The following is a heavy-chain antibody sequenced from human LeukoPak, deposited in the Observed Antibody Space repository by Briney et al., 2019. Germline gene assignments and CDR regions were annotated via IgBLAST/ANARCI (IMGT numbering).Heavy chain of an antibody. V-gene: IGHV3-7*05. CDR2: IKQDGSEK. Sequence: GGSLRLSCAASGFTFSVAAMTWVRQAPGKGLEWVANIKQDGSEKHFVDSVKGRFTISRDNAKNSLYLQMNSLRAEDTAVYYCARYFYGPFDYWGQGTLVTVSS. CDR1: GFTFSVAA. J-gene: IGHJ4*02. D-gene: IGHD2/OR15-2a*01. CDR3: ARYFYGPFDY.